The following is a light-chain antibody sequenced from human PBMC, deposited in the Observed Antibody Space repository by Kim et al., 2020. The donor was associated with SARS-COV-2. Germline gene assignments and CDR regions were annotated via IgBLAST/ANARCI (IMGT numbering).Light chain of an antibody. V-gene: IGLV2-8*01. CDR1: SSDVGGYRY. CDR3: SSYSAVVTSYV. CDR2: EVT. Sequence: SVTISCTGTSSDVGGYRYVSWYQHPPGKAPKVMIYEVTKRPPGVPDRFSGSKSGNTASLTVSGLQAEDEATYYCSSYSAVVTSYVFGTGTKVTVL. J-gene: IGLJ1*01.